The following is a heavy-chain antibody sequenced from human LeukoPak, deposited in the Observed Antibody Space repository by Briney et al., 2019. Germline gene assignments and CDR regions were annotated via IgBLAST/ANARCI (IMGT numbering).Heavy chain of an antibody. CDR1: GYTFTGYY. V-gene: IGHV1-2*02. Sequence: ASVKVSCKASGYTFTGYYMHWVRQAPGQGLEWMGWINPNSGVTYYAQKFQDRVSMTRDTSISTAYMEVSRLRSDDSALYYCARLSTPNLYYFDYWGQGTLVTVSS. CDR3: ARLSTPNLYYFDY. D-gene: IGHD3-16*02. J-gene: IGHJ4*02. CDR2: INPNSGVT.